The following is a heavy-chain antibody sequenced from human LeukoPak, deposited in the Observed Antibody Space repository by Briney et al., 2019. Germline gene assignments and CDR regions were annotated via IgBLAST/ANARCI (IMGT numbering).Heavy chain of an antibody. CDR3: VKDRTGTYTLDY. CDR1: GFTFSSYW. J-gene: IGHJ4*02. CDR2: INTDGSSA. V-gene: IGHV3-74*01. D-gene: IGHD3-10*01. Sequence: GGSLRLSCAASGFTFSSYWMHWVRQAPGKGLVWVTRINTDGSSATYADSVTGRFTISRDNAKNTLYLQMNSLRAEDTAVYYCVKDRTGTYTLDYWGQGTLVTVSS.